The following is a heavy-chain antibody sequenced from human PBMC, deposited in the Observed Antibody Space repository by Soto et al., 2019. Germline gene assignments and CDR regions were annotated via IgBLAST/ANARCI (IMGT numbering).Heavy chain of an antibody. CDR3: AKDKGTTPKYYLDY. Sequence: EVQLLESGGGLVQPGGSLRLSCAASGFAFSNHAMNWVRQAPGKGLEWVSGISGSGGSTNYADSVKGRFTISRDNSKNTLYLQMNSLRVEDTAIYHCAKDKGTTPKYYLDYWGQGTLVTVSS. CDR1: GFAFSNHA. CDR2: ISGSGGST. V-gene: IGHV3-23*01. J-gene: IGHJ4*02.